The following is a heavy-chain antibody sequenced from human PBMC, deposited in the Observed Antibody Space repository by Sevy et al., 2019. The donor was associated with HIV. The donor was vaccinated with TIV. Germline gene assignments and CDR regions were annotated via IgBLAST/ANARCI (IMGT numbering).Heavy chain of an antibody. Sequence: GGSLRLSCAASGFTVSNNYMSWVRQAPGKGLQWVSVIYSGDSTYYADSVKGRFTISSGNSKNTLYLQMNSLRAEDTAVYYCARLSVYYYDSSGYYTTGNAFDIWGQGTMVTVSS. D-gene: IGHD3-22*01. CDR1: GFTVSNNY. CDR3: ARLSVYYYDSSGYYTTGNAFDI. V-gene: IGHV3-53*01. CDR2: IYSGDST. J-gene: IGHJ3*02.